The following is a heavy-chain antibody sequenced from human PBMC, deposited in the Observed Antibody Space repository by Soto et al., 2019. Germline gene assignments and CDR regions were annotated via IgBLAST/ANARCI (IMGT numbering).Heavy chain of an antibody. Sequence: QVQLVQSGAEVQKPGSSLKVSCKASGCTFSSSAISWVRQAPGQGLEWMGGTIPIFGTADYARKFQGRVRMTTDGSTSTAYLGLSSLRSEKTDVYYCASVLAPELERRPCSNHYGIGVVGQGTTVTVFS. J-gene: IGHJ6*02. CDR2: TIPIFGTA. V-gene: IGHV1-69*01. CDR3: ASVLAPELERRPCSNHYGIGV. D-gene: IGHD1-1*01. CDR1: GCTFSSSA.